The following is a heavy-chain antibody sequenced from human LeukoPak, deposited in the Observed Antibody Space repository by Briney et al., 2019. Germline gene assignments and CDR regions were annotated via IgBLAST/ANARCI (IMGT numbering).Heavy chain of an antibody. CDR2: IYHSGST. CDR1: GGSISSGGYS. V-gene: IGHV4-30-2*01. CDR3: ARADYDILTGYSDWYFDL. J-gene: IGHJ2*01. Sequence: SQTLSLTCAVSGGSISSGGYSWSWIRQPPGKGLEWIGYIYHSGSTYYNPSLKSRVTISVDRSKNQFSLKLSSVTAADTAVYYCARADYDILTGYSDWYFDLWGRGTLVTVSS. D-gene: IGHD3-9*01.